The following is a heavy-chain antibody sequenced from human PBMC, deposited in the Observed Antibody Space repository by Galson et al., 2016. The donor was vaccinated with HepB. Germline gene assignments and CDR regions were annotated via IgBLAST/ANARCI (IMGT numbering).Heavy chain of an antibody. CDR2: ISTSGSDI. CDR3: ARGLHFDY. Sequence: SLRLSCAASGFTFSDYYMSWVRQAPGKGLEWVSYISTSGSDISYVDSVKGRFTISRDNAKNSLYLQMNSVRAEDTAIYYCARGLHFDYWGPGTLVTVSS. J-gene: IGHJ4*02. V-gene: IGHV3-11*01. CDR1: GFTFSDYY.